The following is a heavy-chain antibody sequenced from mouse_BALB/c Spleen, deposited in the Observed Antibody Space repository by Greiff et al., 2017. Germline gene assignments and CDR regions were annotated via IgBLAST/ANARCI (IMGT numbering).Heavy chain of an antibody. V-gene: IGHV3-2*02. CDR1: GYSITSDYA. D-gene: IGHD2-4*01. Sequence: EVKLVESGPGLVKPSQSLSLTCTVTGYSITSDYAWNWIRQFPGNKLEWMGYISYSGSTSYNPSLKSRISITRDTSKNQFFLQLNSVTTEDTATYYCGGYDYDWFAYWGQGTLVTVSA. J-gene: IGHJ3*01. CDR3: GGYDYDWFAY. CDR2: ISYSGST.